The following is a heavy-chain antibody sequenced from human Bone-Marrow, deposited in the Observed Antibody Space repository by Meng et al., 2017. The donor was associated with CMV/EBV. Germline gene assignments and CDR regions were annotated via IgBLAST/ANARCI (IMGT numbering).Heavy chain of an antibody. CDR3: ARDSPRVFSVDTAMVNRYGMDV. J-gene: IGHJ6*02. CDR1: GYTFTSYG. CDR2: ISAYNGNT. Sequence: ASVKVSCKASGYTFTSYGISWVRQAPGQGLEWMGWISAYNGNTNYAQKLQGRVTMTTDTSTSTAYMELSSLRSEDTAVYYCARDSPRVFSVDTAMVNRYGMDVWGQGTTVTVSS. V-gene: IGHV1-18*01. D-gene: IGHD5-18*01.